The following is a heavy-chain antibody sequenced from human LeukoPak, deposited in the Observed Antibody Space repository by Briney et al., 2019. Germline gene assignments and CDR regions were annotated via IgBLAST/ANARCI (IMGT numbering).Heavy chain of an antibody. V-gene: IGHV3-9*01. J-gene: IGHJ3*02. CDR2: ISWNSGSI. CDR3: ARDRYYDFWSGYSYDAFDI. Sequence: PGGSLRLSCAASGFTFDDYAMHWVRQAPGKGLEWVSGISWNSGSISYADSVKGRFTISRDNAKNSLYLQMNSLRAEDTAVYYCARDRYYDFWSGYSYDAFDIWGQGTMVTVSS. CDR1: GFTFDDYA. D-gene: IGHD3-3*01.